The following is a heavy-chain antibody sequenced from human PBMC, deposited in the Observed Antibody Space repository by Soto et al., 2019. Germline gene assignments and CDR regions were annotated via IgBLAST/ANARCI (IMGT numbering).Heavy chain of an antibody. CDR1: GGTFSSYA. J-gene: IGHJ5*02. CDR2: IIPIFGTA. Sequence: QVQLVQSGAEVKKPGSSVKVSCKASGGTFSSYAISWVRQAPGQGLEWMGGIIPIFGTANYAQKFQGRVTITADDXXSXAXXELSSLRSEDTAVYYCARDASGYYGSGSQYNWFDPWGQGTLVTVSS. V-gene: IGHV1-69*12. CDR3: ARDASGYYGSGSQYNWFDP. D-gene: IGHD3-10*01.